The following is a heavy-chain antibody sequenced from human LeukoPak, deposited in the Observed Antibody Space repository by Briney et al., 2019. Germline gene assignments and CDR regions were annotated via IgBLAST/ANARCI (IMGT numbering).Heavy chain of an antibody. V-gene: IGHV3-30*02. CDR1: GFTFSSYG. CDR2: IRYDGSNK. CDR3: ARDGGGSGWYETYYFDY. D-gene: IGHD6-19*01. Sequence: GGSLRLSCAASGFTFSSYGMHWVRQAPGKGLEWVAFIRYDGSNKYYADSVKGRFTISRDNSKNTLYLQMNSLRAEDTAVYYCARDGGGSGWYETYYFDYWGQGTLVTVSS. J-gene: IGHJ4*02.